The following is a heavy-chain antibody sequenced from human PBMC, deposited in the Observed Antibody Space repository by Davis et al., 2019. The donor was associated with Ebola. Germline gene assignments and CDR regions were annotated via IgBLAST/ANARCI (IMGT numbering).Heavy chain of an antibody. J-gene: IGHJ3*02. CDR1: GLTFSSYW. CDR3: ARVQAYYDSSGYYSDAFDI. Sequence: GESLKISCAASGLTFSSYWMHWVRQAPGKGLVWVSRISSDGSSTSYADSVKGRFTISRDNAKNTLYLQMNSLRGEDTAVYYCARVQAYYDSSGYYSDAFDIWGQGTMVTVSS. D-gene: IGHD3-22*01. V-gene: IGHV3-74*01. CDR2: ISSDGSST.